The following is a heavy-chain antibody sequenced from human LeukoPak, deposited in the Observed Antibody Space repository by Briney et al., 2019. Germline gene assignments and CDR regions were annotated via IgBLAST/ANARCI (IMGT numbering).Heavy chain of an antibody. V-gene: IGHV3-48*01. Sequence: GGSLRLSCEGSGFTFSSYSMNWVRQAPGKGLEWVSYITGSSTTVYYADSVKGRFTISRDNAKSSLYLQMNSLRAEDTAVYYCARVRDAYNYFHYWGQGTLVTVSS. CDR1: GFTFSSYS. CDR3: ARVRDAYNYFHY. CDR2: ITGSSTTV. D-gene: IGHD1-14*01. J-gene: IGHJ4*02.